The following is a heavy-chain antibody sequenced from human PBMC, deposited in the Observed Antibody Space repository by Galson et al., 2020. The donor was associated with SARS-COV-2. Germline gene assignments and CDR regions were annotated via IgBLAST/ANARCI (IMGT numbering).Heavy chain of an antibody. CDR1: GYSISSGYY. Sequence: SQTLSLTCTVSGYSISSGYYWGWIRQPPGKGLECIGSIYHSGSTYYNPSLKSRVTISVDTSKNQFSLKLSSVTAADTAVYYCARESGFGELFGAFDIWGQGTMVTVSS. CDR3: ARESGFGELFGAFDI. CDR2: IYHSGST. J-gene: IGHJ3*02. V-gene: IGHV4-38-2*02. D-gene: IGHD3-10*01.